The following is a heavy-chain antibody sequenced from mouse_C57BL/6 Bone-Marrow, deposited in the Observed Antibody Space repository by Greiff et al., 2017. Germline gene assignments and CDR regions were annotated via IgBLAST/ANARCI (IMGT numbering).Heavy chain of an antibody. J-gene: IGHJ4*01. V-gene: IGHV1-26*01. CDR1: GYTFTDYY. Sequence: EVQLQQSGPELVKPGASVKISCKASGYTFTDYYMNWVKQSPGKSLEWIGDINPNHGGTSYNQKFKGKAPLTVDKSSSTAYMELRSLTSEDSAVYYCAREGSYAMDYWGQGTSVTVSS. CDR2: INPNHGGT. CDR3: AREGSYAMDY.